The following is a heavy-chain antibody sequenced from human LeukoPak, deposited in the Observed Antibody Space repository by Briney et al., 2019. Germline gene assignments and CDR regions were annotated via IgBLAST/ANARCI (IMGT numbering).Heavy chain of an antibody. J-gene: IGHJ4*02. D-gene: IGHD4-17*01. V-gene: IGHV7-4-1*02. CDR3: ARDPETTVTTSVDY. CDR2: INTNTGTP. CDR1: GYTFTSYG. Sequence: GASVKVSCKASGYTFTSYGISWVRQAPGQGLEWMGWINTNTGTPTYAQAFTGRFGFSLDTSVSTAYLQSSSLKAEDTAVYYCARDPETTVTTSVDYWGPGTLVTVSS.